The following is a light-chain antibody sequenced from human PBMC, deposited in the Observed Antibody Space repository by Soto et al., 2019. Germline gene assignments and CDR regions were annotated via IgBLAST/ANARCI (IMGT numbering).Light chain of an antibody. CDR1: QSVSSSY. CDR3: QQYGTTPWT. Sequence: EIVLTQSPGTLSVSPGERATLSCRASQSVSSSYLAWYQHKPGQAPRLLISGTSSRATGIPDRFSGSGAGTDFTLTISRLEPEDFAVYYCQQYGTTPWTFGQGTKVDIK. CDR2: GTS. J-gene: IGKJ1*01. V-gene: IGKV3-20*01.